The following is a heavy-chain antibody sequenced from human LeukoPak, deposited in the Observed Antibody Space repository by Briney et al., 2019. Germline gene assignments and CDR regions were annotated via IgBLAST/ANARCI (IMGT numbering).Heavy chain of an antibody. V-gene: IGHV4-34*01. CDR1: GGSFSGYY. Sequence: SETLSLTCAVYGGSFSGYYWSWIRQPPGKGLEWIGEINHSGSTTYNPSLKSRVTISVDTSKNQFSLTLSSVTAADTGVYYCAIGTWRSGRDGYNGASPIPFDYWGQGTLVTVSS. CDR2: INHSGST. J-gene: IGHJ4*02. D-gene: IGHD5-24*01. CDR3: AIGTWRSGRDGYNGASPIPFDY.